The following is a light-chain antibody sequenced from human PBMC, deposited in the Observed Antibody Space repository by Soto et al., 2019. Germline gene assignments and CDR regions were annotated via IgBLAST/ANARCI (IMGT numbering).Light chain of an antibody. J-gene: IGKJ2*01. Sequence: DVQMTQSPSTLSVSVGDTVTNTCRASQSINNWLAWYQQKPGKAPELLIYKASNLQSGVPSRFSGSGSGTEFTLTISSLQPDDFATYYCQHFNSFSYTFGQGTKLQIK. CDR1: QSINNW. V-gene: IGKV1-5*03. CDR2: KAS. CDR3: QHFNSFSYT.